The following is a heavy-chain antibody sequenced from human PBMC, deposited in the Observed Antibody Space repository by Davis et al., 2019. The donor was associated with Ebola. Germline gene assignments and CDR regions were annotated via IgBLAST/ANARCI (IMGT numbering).Heavy chain of an antibody. V-gene: IGHV4-31*03. CDR2: IYYSGST. CDR3: ARTVTIFGVVTTQYGMDV. J-gene: IGHJ6*04. Sequence: MPSETLSLTCTVSGGSVSSGGYYWSWIRQHPGRGLEWIGYIYYSGSTYYNPSLKSRVTISVDTSKNQFSLKLSSVTAADTAVYYCARTVTIFGVVTTQYGMDVWGKGTTVTVSS. D-gene: IGHD3-3*01. CDR1: GGSVSSGGYY.